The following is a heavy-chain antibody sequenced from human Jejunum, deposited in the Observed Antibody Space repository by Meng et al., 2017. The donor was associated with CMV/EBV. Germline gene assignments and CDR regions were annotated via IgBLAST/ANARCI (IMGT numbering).Heavy chain of an antibody. Sequence: QVQLVGCGGGLVKPGGSLRLSCAASGLTFSDQYMSWIRQAPGKGLELISYISSSGDYTNYADSVRGRFTVSRDNAKNSLYLQLNSLRAEDTALYYCTTVHYYAINYWGQGTLVTVSS. J-gene: IGHJ4*02. D-gene: IGHD1-26*01. CDR2: ISSSGDYT. CDR3: TTVHYYAINY. V-gene: IGHV3-11*06. CDR1: GLTFSDQY.